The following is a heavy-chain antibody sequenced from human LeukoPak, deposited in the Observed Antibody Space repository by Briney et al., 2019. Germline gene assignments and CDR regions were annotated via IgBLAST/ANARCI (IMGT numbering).Heavy chain of an antibody. J-gene: IGHJ2*01. Sequence: SETLSLTCTVSGGSISSGGYYWSWIRQHPGKGLEWIGYIYYSGSTYYNPSLKGRVTISVDTSKNQFSLKLSSVTAADTAVYYCARDAGYCTNGVCPNWYFDLWGRGTLVTVSS. CDR2: IYYSGST. D-gene: IGHD2-8*01. CDR1: GGSISSGGYY. CDR3: ARDAGYCTNGVCPNWYFDL. V-gene: IGHV4-31*03.